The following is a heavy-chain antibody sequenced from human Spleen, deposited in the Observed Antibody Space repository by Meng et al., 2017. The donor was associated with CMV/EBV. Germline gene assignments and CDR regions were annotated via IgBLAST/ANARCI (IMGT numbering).Heavy chain of an antibody. CDR1: GYTFTSYD. V-gene: IGHV1-8*01. CDR2: MTPSSGST. J-gene: IGHJ3*02. D-gene: IGHD3-22*01. Sequence: ASVKVSCKASGYTFTSYDINWVRQATGQGLEWMGWMTPSSGSTGYAQKFQGRVSMTRNTSISTAYMELSSLRSEDTAVYYCAREDRHYYDSSGYSHAFDIWGQGTMVTVSS. CDR3: AREDRHYYDSSGYSHAFDI.